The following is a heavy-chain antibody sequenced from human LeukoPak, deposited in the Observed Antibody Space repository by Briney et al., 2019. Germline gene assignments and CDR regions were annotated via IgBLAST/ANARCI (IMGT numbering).Heavy chain of an antibody. J-gene: IGHJ4*02. CDR3: AKDTAVAGPPIFDY. Sequence: PGGSLRLSCAASGFTFSSYSMNWVRQAPGKGLEWVSSISSSSSYIYYADSVKGRFTISRDNAKNSLYLQMNSLRAEDTALYYCAKDTAVAGPPIFDYWGQGTLVTVSS. CDR2: ISSSSSYI. CDR1: GFTFSSYS. V-gene: IGHV3-21*04. D-gene: IGHD6-19*01.